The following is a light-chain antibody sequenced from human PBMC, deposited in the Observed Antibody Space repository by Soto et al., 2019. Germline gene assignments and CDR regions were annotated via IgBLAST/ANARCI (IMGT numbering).Light chain of an antibody. CDR1: QSVSSH. CDR2: GAS. J-gene: IGKJ2*01. V-gene: IGKV3-20*01. Sequence: EIVLTQSPGTLSLSPGERATLSCRASQSVSSHLAWHQQKPGQAPRLLIYGASSRATGIPDRFSGSGSGTDFTLTISSLEPEDFALYYCQQYDSSYTFGQGTKLEIK. CDR3: QQYDSSYT.